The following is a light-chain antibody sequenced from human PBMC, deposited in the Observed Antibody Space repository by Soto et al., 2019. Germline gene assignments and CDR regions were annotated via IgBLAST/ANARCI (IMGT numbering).Light chain of an antibody. J-gene: IGKJ1*01. Sequence: DIQITHSPSSLSGSVGAIVTITCRAIQTISSWLAWYQQKPGKAPKLLIYKASTLKSGVPSRFSGSGSGTEFTLTISSLQSEDFALYYCQHYNNWPPAWTFGQGTKVDIK. CDR2: KAS. CDR1: QTISSW. CDR3: QHYNNWPPAWT. V-gene: IGKV1-5*03.